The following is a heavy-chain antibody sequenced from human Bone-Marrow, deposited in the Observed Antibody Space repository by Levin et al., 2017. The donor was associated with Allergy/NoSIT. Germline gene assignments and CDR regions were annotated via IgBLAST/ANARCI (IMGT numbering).Heavy chain of an antibody. J-gene: IGHJ6*03. Sequence: GGSLRLSYAASGFTFSSYEMNWVRQAPGKGLEWVSYISSSGSTIYYADSVKGRFTISRDNAKNSLYLQMNSLRAEDTAVYYCARDPEYSSSWYMGRYYYYMDVWGKGTTVTVSS. CDR3: ARDPEYSSSWYMGRYYYYMDV. V-gene: IGHV3-48*03. CDR1: GFTFSSYE. CDR2: ISSSGSTI. D-gene: IGHD6-13*01.